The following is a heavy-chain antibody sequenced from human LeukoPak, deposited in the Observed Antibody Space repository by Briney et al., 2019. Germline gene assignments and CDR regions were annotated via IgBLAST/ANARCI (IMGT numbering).Heavy chain of an antibody. V-gene: IGHV4-34*01. D-gene: IGHD3-9*01. J-gene: IGHJ5*02. Sequence: PSETLSLTCAVYGGSFSGYYCSSIRQPPGKGREWIGEINHSGRTNYNPSLKSRVTISVDTSKNQFSLKLISVTAAETAVYYCARGEYYDILTGYYKPQCNWFDPWGQGTLVTVSS. CDR3: ARGEYYDILTGYYKPQCNWFDP. CDR1: GGSFSGYY. CDR2: INHSGRT.